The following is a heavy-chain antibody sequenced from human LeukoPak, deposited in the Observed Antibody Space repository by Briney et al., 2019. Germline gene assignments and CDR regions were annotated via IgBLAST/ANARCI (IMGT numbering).Heavy chain of an antibody. J-gene: IGHJ5*02. D-gene: IGHD2-2*03. Sequence: SETLSLTRAVYGGSFSGYYWSWIRQPPGKGLEWIGEINHSGSTNYNPSLKSRVTISVDTSKNQFSLKLSSVTAADTAVNYCARGFDGDCSSTSCYNWFDPWGQGTLVTVSS. CDR3: ARGFDGDCSSTSCYNWFDP. CDR2: INHSGST. CDR1: GGSFSGYY. V-gene: IGHV4-34*01.